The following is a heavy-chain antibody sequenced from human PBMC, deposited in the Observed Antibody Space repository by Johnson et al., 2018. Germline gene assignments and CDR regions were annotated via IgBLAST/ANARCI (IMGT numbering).Heavy chain of an antibody. Sequence: VQLVESGGGVVQXGKSLRLXCAASGFTFSSNNMHWVRQAPGKGLEWVAVIWYDGSDIYYSDSVKGRFTIFRDNSKNTMYLEMNSLRAEDTAVYYCARGVDDYNYYYGMDIWGQGTTVTVSS. CDR2: IWYDGSDI. D-gene: IGHD5-12*01. J-gene: IGHJ6*02. CDR1: GFTFSSNN. V-gene: IGHV3-33*01. CDR3: ARGVDDYNYYYGMDI.